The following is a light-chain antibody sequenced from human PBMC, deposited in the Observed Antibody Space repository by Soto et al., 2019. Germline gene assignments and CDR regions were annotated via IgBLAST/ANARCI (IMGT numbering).Light chain of an antibody. CDR1: QGISSS. V-gene: IGKV1-9*01. CDR3: QQLDSYPPT. J-gene: IGKJ3*01. CDR2: AAS. Sequence: IQLTQSPSSLSASVGDRVTITCRASQGISSSLGWYQQKPGKAPKLLIYAASTLQTAVPSRFSGSGSGTYFTLTICSLQPEDFATYYCQQLDSYPPTFGPGTKVDIK.